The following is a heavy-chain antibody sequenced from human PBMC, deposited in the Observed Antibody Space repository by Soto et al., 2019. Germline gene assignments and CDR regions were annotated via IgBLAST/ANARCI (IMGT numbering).Heavy chain of an antibody. J-gene: IGHJ6*02. CDR1: GLTFSSYG. V-gene: IGHV3-33*01. CDR3: ARVPRFFEWAWVSYYYYGMDD. D-gene: IGHD3-3*01. Sequence: QVQLVESGGGVAQPGRSLRISCAASGLTFSSYGMHWVRQAPGKGLEWVAVIWYDGSNKYYADSVKGRFTISRDNSKNTLYLRMNSLRAEDTVVYYCARVPRFFEWAWVSYYYYGMDDRGQGTTVTVSS. CDR2: IWYDGSNK.